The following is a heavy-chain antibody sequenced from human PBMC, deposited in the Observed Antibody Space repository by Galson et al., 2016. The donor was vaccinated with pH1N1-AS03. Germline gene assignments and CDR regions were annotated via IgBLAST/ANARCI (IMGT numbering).Heavy chain of an antibody. D-gene: IGHD2/OR15-2a*01. J-gene: IGHJ4*02. CDR3: ASNIKG. CDR2: ISHDGSDK. Sequence: SLRLSCAVSGFAFSSYWMNWVRQAPGKGLECVASISHDGSDKYYVDSVRGRFTISRDNAKNSLLLHMASLRAEDTAVYYCASNIKGWGQGTQVTVSS. V-gene: IGHV3-7*01. CDR1: GFAFSSYW.